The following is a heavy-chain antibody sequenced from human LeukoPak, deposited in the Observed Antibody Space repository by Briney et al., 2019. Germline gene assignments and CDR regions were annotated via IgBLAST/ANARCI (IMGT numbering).Heavy chain of an antibody. CDR3: ARDLGDGSGSQKPDNWFDP. J-gene: IGHJ5*02. D-gene: IGHD3-10*01. V-gene: IGHV4-59*12. Sequence: KSSETLSLTCTVSGGSISSYYWSWIRQPPGKGLEWIGYIYYSGSANYNPSLKSRVTISVDTSKNQFSLKLTSVTAADTAVYYCARDLGDGSGSQKPDNWFDPWGQGTLVTVSS. CDR2: IYYSGSA. CDR1: GGSISSYY.